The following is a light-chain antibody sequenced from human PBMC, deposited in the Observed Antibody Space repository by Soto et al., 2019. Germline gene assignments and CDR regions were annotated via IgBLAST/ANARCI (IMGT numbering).Light chain of an antibody. CDR3: NSYTTSGAIV. Sequence: QSALTQPASVSGSPGQSITISCTGTSSDIGGYNFVSWYQQHPGNAPNLIIYDVASRPSGVSDRFSGSKSGNAAYLTISGLQAEDEALYYCNSYTTSGAIVFGGGTKVTVL. CDR1: SSDIGGYNF. V-gene: IGLV2-14*03. CDR2: DVA. J-gene: IGLJ3*02.